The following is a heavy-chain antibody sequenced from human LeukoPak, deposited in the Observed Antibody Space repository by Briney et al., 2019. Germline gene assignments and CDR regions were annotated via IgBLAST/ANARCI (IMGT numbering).Heavy chain of an antibody. V-gene: IGHV3-48*03. CDR3: ARRGSFPDY. CDR1: GFTFSSYE. D-gene: IGHD1-26*01. J-gene: IGHJ4*02. CDR2: ISTSGSTI. Sequence: AGGSLRLSCAASGFTFSSYEMNWVRQAPGKGLGWVSYISTSGSTIYYADSVKGRFTISRDNAKNSLYLQMNSLRADDTAVYYCARRGSFPDYWGQGTLVTVSS.